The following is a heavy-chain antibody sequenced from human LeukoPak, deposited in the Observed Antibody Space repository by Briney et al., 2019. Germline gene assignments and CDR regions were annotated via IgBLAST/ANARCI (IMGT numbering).Heavy chain of an antibody. V-gene: IGHV3-74*01. J-gene: IGHJ4*02. CDR1: GFTFSSYW. D-gene: IGHD3-16*01. CDR3: ARGRGSDY. Sequence: PGGSLRLSCAASGFTFSSYWMHWVRQAPGKGLVWVSRINGDGTTTDYADSVKGRFTISRDNAKNSLYLQMNSLRAEDSAVYYCARGRGSDYWGQGTLVTVSS. CDR2: INGDGTTT.